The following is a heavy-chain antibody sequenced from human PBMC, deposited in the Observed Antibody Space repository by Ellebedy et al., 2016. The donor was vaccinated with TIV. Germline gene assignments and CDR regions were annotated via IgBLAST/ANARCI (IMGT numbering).Heavy chain of an antibody. V-gene: IGHV1-24*01. CDR2: FDHEDGET. CDR3: AAAGSAYYYHSSGPAPIDY. Sequence: AASVKVSCKASGYTFTSYGISWVRQAPGKGLEWMGGFDHEDGETIYAQKFQGRVTMTEDTSTDTAYMELSSLRSEDTAVFYCAAAGSAYYYHSSGPAPIDYWGQGTLVTVSS. J-gene: IGHJ4*02. CDR1: GYTFTSYG. D-gene: IGHD3-22*01.